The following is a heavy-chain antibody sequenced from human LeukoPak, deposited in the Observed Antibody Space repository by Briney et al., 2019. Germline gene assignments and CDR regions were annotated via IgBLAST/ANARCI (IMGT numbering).Heavy chain of an antibody. J-gene: IGHJ4*02. V-gene: IGHV1-69*01. CDR3: ARVGSYCSGGSCYSRDYYFDY. CDR1: GGTFSSYA. D-gene: IGHD2-15*01. Sequence: VASVKVSCKASGGTFSSYAISWVRQAPGQGLEWMGGIIPIFGTANYAQKFQGRATITADESTSTAYMELSSLRPEDTAVYYCARVGSYCSGGSCYSRDYYFDYWGQGTLVTVSS. CDR2: IIPIFGTA.